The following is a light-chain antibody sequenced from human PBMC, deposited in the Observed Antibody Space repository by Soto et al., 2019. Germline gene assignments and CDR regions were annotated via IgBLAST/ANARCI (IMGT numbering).Light chain of an antibody. CDR3: QQYNNWLGT. Sequence: EIVMTQSPATLSVSPGERATLSCRASQSVSSNLAWYQQXXXXAPRLLIYGASTRATGIPARXXXXXXXXXXXLXISSLQSEDFAVYYCQQYNNWLGTFGQGTKVEIK. CDR2: GAS. V-gene: IGKV3-15*01. CDR1: QSVSSN. J-gene: IGKJ1*01.